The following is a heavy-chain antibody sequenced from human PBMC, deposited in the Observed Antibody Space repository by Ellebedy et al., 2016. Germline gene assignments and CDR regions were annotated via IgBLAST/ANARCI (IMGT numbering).Heavy chain of an antibody. CDR2: IYHSGST. CDR1: GGSISSSSYH. D-gene: IGHD6-13*01. Sequence: SETLSLTXTVSGGSISSSSYHCVCIRQPPGKGLEWIGYIYHSGSTNYNPSLKSRVTISVDTSKNQFSLKLSSVTAADTAVYYCAILRGIARDYWGQGTLVTVSS. J-gene: IGHJ4*02. V-gene: IGHV4-61*05. CDR3: AILRGIARDY.